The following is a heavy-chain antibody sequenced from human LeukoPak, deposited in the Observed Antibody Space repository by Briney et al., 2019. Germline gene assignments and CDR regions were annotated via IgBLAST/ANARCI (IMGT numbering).Heavy chain of an antibody. CDR2: ISGSGGST. D-gene: IGHD3-9*01. Sequence: GGSLRLSCAASGFTFSSYAMSWVRQAPGKGLEWVSAISGSGGSTYYADSVKGRFTISRDNSKNTLYLQMNSLRAEDTAVYYCAKGGLVLRYFDWLPYYFDYWGQGTLVTVSS. J-gene: IGHJ4*02. V-gene: IGHV3-23*01. CDR3: AKGGLVLRYFDWLPYYFDY. CDR1: GFTFSSYA.